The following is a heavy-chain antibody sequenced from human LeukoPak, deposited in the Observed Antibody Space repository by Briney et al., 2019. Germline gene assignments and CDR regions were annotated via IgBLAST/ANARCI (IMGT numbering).Heavy chain of an antibody. D-gene: IGHD5-24*01. J-gene: IGHJ6*03. Sequence: SETLSLTCTVSGGSISTYYWSWIRQPPGKGLEWIGYVYYSGSTNYNPSLKSRVTISADTSKNQFSLKLSSVTAADTAVYYCARGYNYYYYYMDVWGKGTTVTISS. V-gene: IGHV4-59*01. CDR2: VYYSGST. CDR3: ARGYNYYYYYMDV. CDR1: GGSISTYY.